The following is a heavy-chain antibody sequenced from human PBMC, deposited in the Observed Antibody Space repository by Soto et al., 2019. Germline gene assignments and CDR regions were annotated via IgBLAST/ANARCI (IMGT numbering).Heavy chain of an antibody. CDR2: TYYRSKWYN. J-gene: IGHJ4*02. Sequence: SQTLSLTCAISGDSVSSNSAAWNWIRQSPSRGLEWLGRTYYRSKWYNDYAVSVKSRITINPDTSKNQFSLQLNSVTPEDPAVYYGAREPPIGGELTFDYWGQGTLVTVSS. V-gene: IGHV6-1*01. D-gene: IGHD3-16*01. CDR3: AREPPIGGELTFDY. CDR1: GDSVSSNSAA.